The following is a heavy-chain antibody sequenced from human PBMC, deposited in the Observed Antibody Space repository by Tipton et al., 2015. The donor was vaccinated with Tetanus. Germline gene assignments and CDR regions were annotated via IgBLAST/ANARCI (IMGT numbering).Heavy chain of an antibody. J-gene: IGHJ6*02. CDR1: GFTFSSYS. CDR3: ARYLFAYGMDV. CDR2: IGSFSRTI. V-gene: IGHV3-48*01. Sequence: SLRLSCEGSGFTFSSYSMNWVRQAPGKGLEWISYIGSFSRTINYADSVRGRFTTFRDNAKSSLYLQMSRLRAEDTAVYYCARYLFAYGMDVWGQGTTVTVSS.